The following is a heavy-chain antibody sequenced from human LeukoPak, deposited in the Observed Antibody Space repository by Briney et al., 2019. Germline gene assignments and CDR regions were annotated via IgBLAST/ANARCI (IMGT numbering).Heavy chain of an antibody. D-gene: IGHD2-21*01. Sequence: SETLSLTCTVSGGSISSYYWSWIRQPPGKGLEWIGYIYTSGSTNYNPSLKSRVTISVVTSKNQFSLKLSSVTAADTAVYYCARGGDSYMDVWGKGTTVTVSS. CDR3: ARGGDSYMDV. J-gene: IGHJ6*03. V-gene: IGHV4-4*09. CDR2: IYTSGST. CDR1: GGSISSYY.